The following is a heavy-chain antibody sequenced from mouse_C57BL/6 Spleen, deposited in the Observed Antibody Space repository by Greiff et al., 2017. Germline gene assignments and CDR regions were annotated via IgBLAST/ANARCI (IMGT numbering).Heavy chain of an antibody. CDR1: GYSITSGYY. CDR3: AREGQIRFWFAD. J-gene: IGHJ3*01. D-gene: IGHD3-3*01. V-gene: IGHV3-6*01. Sequence: VQLQQSGPGLVKPSQSLSLTCSVTGYSITSGYYWYWIRQFPGNQLEWMGYICYDGSTYYIPSFKNRISITRDTSKNQLFLQLNSVTTEDTATDYCAREGQIRFWFADWGQGTLVTVSA. CDR2: ICYDGST.